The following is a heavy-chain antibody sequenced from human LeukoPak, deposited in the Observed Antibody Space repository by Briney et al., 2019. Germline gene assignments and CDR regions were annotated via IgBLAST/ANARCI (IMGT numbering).Heavy chain of an antibody. J-gene: IGHJ6*03. CDR1: GYTFTGYY. Sequence: ASVKVSCKASGYTFTGYYMHWVRQAPGQGLEWMGWINPNSGGTNYAQKFQGRVTMTRDRSISTAYMELSRLRSDDTAVYYCARVKVTMVRGFSPAPDYYYYYYMDVWGKGTTVTVSS. CDR3: ARVKVTMVRGFSPAPDYYYYYYMDV. CDR2: INPNSGGT. D-gene: IGHD3-10*01. V-gene: IGHV1-2*02.